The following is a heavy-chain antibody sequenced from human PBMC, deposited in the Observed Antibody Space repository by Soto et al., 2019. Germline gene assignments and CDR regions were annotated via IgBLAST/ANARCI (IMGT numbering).Heavy chain of an antibody. CDR1: GYSLNTYG. CDR2: INAANGNT. J-gene: IGHJ5*02. CDR3: MFGYHYGSGRYSATNAWFDP. D-gene: IGHD3-10*01. Sequence: QVHLVQSGAEVKGPGASVKLSCKASGYSLNTYGIHWVRQAPGQRLEWMGWINAANGNTKSSQKFRGRVTVTRDTSASTADIELGSMRFEDTDVYYCMFGYHYGSGRYSATNAWFDPWGQGTLVTVSS. V-gene: IGHV1-3*01.